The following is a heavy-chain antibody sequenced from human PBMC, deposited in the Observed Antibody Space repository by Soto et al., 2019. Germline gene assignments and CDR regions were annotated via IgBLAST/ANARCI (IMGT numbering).Heavy chain of an antibody. CDR2: ISRDSNHI. J-gene: IGHJ4*02. CDR3: TRGNYGYSAEY. Sequence: EVQLVESGGGLVKPGGSLRLSCAASGFIFSTFGMNWVRQAPGEGLEWVSSISRDSNHIYYSDSVNGRFTISRDNAKNSLYLQMDSLRAEDTAVYYCTRGNYGYSAEYWGQGTLVNVSS. V-gene: IGHV3-21*01. D-gene: IGHD5-18*01. CDR1: GFIFSTFG.